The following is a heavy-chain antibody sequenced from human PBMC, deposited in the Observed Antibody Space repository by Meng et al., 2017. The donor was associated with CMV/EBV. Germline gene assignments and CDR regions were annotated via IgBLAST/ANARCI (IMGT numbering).Heavy chain of an antibody. D-gene: IGHD6-19*01. CDR2: IDYSGADT. Sequence: GGSLRLSCGGSGFTFSNSALNWVRQAPGEGLEWVSTIDYSGADTYYAKSVRGRFTISRDNFRNTVYLQLNSLRAEDTAVYYCAKESVAGHFAYWGQGTLVTAPQ. CDR3: AKESVAGHFAY. V-gene: IGHV3-23*01. CDR1: GFTFSNSA. J-gene: IGHJ4*02.